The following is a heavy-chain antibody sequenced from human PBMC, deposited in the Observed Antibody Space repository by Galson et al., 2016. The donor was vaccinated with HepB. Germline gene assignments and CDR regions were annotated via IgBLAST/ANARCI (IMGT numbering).Heavy chain of an antibody. J-gene: IGHJ4*02. Sequence: SLRLSCAASGFTFSSYGMHWVRQAPGKGLEWMAVIWYDGSNKYYADSEKRRFTISRDHSKNALYLQMNSLGAEDTAVYYCASGVGYGSRSHFDYWGKGTLVTVAS. V-gene: IGHV3-33*01. CDR1: GFTFSSYG. D-gene: IGHD3-10*01. CDR2: IWYDGSNK. CDR3: ASGVGYGSRSHFDY.